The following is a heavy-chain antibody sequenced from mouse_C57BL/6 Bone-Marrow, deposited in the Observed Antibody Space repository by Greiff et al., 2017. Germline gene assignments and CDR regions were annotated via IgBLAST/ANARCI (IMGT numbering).Heavy chain of an antibody. J-gene: IGHJ1*03. Sequence: QVTLKVSGAELVRPGASVTLSCKASGYTFTDYEMHWVKQTPVHGLEWIGAIDPETGGTAYNQKFKGQAILTADKSSSTVYMELRSLTSEDSAVYYCTRKFITTVRGSYWDFDVWGTGTTVTVSS. CDR1: GYTFTDYE. D-gene: IGHD1-1*01. CDR2: IDPETGGT. CDR3: TRKFITTVRGSYWDFDV. V-gene: IGHV1-15*01.